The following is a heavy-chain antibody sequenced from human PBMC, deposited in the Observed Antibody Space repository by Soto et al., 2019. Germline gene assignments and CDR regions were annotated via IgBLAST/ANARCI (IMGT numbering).Heavy chain of an antibody. J-gene: IGHJ6*03. D-gene: IGHD5-12*01. CDR2: IIPILDIA. CDR1: GGTFSSYT. Sequence: QVQLVQSGAEVKKPGSSVKVSCKTSGGTFSSYTISWVRQAPGQGLEWMGRIIPILDIANYAQKFQGRVTITADKSTSTAYMELSRLRSEDTAVYYCASLEYSVYRNYYYMDVSGKGTTVTVSS. CDR3: ASLEYSVYRNYYYMDV. V-gene: IGHV1-69*02.